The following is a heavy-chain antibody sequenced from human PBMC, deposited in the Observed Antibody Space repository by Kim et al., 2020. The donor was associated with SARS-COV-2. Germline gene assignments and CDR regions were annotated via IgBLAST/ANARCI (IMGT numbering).Heavy chain of an antibody. Sequence: SETLSLTCNVSGGSINKSINYWGWIRQPPGKGLEWIGNVYYSGSTHYNPSLESRVTISVDTSKNQFSLRLRSVSAADTAVYYCARQKENNFWSGWDYWDQGTLVTVSS. J-gene: IGHJ4*02. CDR1: GGSINKSINY. V-gene: IGHV4-39*01. D-gene: IGHD3-3*01. CDR3: ARQKENNFWSGWDY. CDR2: VYYSGST.